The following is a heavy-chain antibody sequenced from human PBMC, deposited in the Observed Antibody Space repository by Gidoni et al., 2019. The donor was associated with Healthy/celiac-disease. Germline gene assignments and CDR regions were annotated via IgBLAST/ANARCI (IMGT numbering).Heavy chain of an antibody. V-gene: IGHV3-23*01. D-gene: IGHD3-22*01. CDR2: ISGSGGST. Sequence: EVQLLESGGGLVQPGGSLRLSCAASGFTFSSYAMSWVRQAPGKGLEWVSAISGSGGSTYYADSVKGRFTISRDNSKTTLYLQMNSLRAEYTAVYYCAKDAGLSSGVFDYWGQGTLVTVSS. CDR1: GFTFSSYA. J-gene: IGHJ4*02. CDR3: AKDAGLSSGVFDY.